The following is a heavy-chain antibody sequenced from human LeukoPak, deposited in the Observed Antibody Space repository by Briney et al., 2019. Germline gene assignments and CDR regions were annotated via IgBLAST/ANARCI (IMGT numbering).Heavy chain of an antibody. D-gene: IGHD3-10*01. V-gene: IGHV3-53*01. J-gene: IGHJ6*02. CDR3: AKAITMVRGVIITLDYYYGMDV. Sequence: GGSLRLSCAASGFTVSSTYMSWVRQAPGKGLEWVSVIYRGGNTHYADSVRGRFTISRDNSKNTLYLQMNSLRAEDTAVYYCAKAITMVRGVIITLDYYYGMDVWGQGTTVTVSS. CDR1: GFTVSSTY. CDR2: IYRGGNT.